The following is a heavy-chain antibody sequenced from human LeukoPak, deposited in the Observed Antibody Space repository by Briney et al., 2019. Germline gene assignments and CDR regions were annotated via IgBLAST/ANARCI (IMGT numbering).Heavy chain of an antibody. CDR2: ISSSSSYI. J-gene: IGHJ4*02. V-gene: IGHV3-21*01. CDR3: ARDSGYDFWSGYYTWEGFYFDY. D-gene: IGHD3-3*01. CDR1: GFTFSSYS. Sequence: GGSLRLYCAASGFTFSSYSMNWVRQAPGKGLEWVSSISSSSSYIYYADQVKGRFTTSRDNAKNSLYLQMNSLRAEDTAVYHCARDSGYDFWSGYYTWEGFYFDYWGQGTLVTVSS.